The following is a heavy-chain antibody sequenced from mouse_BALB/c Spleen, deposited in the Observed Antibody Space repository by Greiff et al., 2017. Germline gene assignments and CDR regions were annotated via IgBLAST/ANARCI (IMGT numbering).Heavy chain of an antibody. CDR3: ARYGKGAMDY. CDR1: GYSFTGYN. Sequence: EVKLMESGPELGKPGASVKISCKASGYSFTGYNMYWVKQSHRKSLEWIGYIDPYNGGTSYNQKSKGKATLTVDKSSSTAYMHLNSLTSEDSAIYYCARYGKGAMDYWGQGTSVTVSS. D-gene: IGHD1-1*01. J-gene: IGHJ4*01. CDR2: IDPYNGGT. V-gene: IGHV1S135*01.